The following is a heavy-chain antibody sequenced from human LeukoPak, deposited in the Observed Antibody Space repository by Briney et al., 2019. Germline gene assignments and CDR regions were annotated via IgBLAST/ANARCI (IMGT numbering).Heavy chain of an antibody. CDR3: AKDMTTVTTSGSDY. V-gene: IGHV3-7*03. CDR2: INHNGNVN. D-gene: IGHD4-17*01. CDR1: GFTFSSYW. J-gene: IGHJ4*02. Sequence: GGSLRLSCAASGFTFSSYWMNWARQAPGKGLEWVASINHNGNVNYYVDSVKGRFTISRDNAKNSLYLQMNSLRAEDTALYYCAKDMTTVTTSGSDYWGQGTLVTVSS.